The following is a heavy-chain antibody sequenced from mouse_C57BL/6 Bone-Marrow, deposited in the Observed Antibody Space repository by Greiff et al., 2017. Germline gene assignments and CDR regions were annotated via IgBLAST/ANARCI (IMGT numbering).Heavy chain of an antibody. D-gene: IGHD2-4*01. V-gene: IGHV1-9*01. CDR1: GYTFPGYW. CDR3: ARNYDFAWFAY. Sequence: VQLQQSGAELMKPGASVKLSCKATGYTFPGYWIEWVKQRPGPGLEWIGEILPGSGSTNYNAKFKGKATFTAVTSSITAYMQLSSLTTEDSAIYYCARNYDFAWFAYWGQGTLVTVSA. J-gene: IGHJ3*01. CDR2: ILPGSGST.